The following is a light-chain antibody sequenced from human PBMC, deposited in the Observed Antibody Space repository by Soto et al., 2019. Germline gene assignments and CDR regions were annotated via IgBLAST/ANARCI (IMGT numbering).Light chain of an antibody. V-gene: IGLV2-23*01. J-gene: IGLJ2*01. Sequence: QSALTQPASVSGSPGQSITISCTGTSSDVGSYNLVSWYQQHPGKAPKLMIHEGSKRPSGVSNRFSGSKSGNTASLTISGLQTEDEADYYCCSYAGGTTWVFGGGTKLTVL. CDR1: SSDVGSYNL. CDR2: EGS. CDR3: CSYAGGTTWV.